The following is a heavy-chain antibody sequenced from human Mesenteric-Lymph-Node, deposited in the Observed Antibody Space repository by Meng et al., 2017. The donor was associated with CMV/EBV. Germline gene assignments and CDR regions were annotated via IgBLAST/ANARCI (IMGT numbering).Heavy chain of an antibody. CDR1: GGSISSYY. D-gene: IGHD3-3*01. V-gene: IGHV4-59*01. CDR2: IYYSGST. Sequence: GSLRLSCTVSGGSISSYYWSWIRQPPGKGLEWIGYIYYSGSTNYNPSLKSRVTISVDTSKNQFSLKLSSVTAADTAVYYCARDKEDYGFWSGYYRPGSMDVWGQGTTVTVSS. J-gene: IGHJ6*02. CDR3: ARDKEDYGFWSGYYRPGSMDV.